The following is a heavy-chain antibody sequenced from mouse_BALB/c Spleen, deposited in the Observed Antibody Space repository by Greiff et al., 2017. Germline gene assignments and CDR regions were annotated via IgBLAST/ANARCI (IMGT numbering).Heavy chain of an antibody. CDR1: GFTFSSYA. D-gene: IGHD3-3*01. CDR2: ISNGGGST. V-gene: IGHV5-12-2*01. CDR3: ARQGGREYFDY. J-gene: IGHJ2*01. Sequence: EVHLVESGGGLVKPGGSLKLSCAASGFTFSSYAMSWVRQTPEKRLEWVAYISNGGGSTYYPDTVKGRFTISRDNAKNTLYLQMSSLKSEDTAMYYCARQGGREYFDYWGQGTTLTVSS.